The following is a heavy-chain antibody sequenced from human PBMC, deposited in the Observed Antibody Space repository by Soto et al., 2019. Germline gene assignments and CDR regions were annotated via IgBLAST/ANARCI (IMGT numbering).Heavy chain of an antibody. V-gene: IGHV3-74*01. CDR1: GFTFRSYS. CDR3: VNYDITKD. D-gene: IGHD3-9*01. Sequence: EVQLVESGGDLVQPGESLRLSCAASGFTFRSYSMHWVRQAPGKGLVWVSRISSDGSTTTYADSVKGRFTISRDNAKNTLYLQMNSLRAEDTAVYYCVNYDITKDWGQGTLVTVSS. J-gene: IGHJ1*01. CDR2: ISSDGSTT.